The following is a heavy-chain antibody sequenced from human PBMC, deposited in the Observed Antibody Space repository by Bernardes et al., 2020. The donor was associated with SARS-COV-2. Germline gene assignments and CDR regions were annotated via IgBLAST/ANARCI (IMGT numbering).Heavy chain of an antibody. Sequence: SETLSLTCAVYGGSFSGYYWSWIRQPPGKGLEWIGEINHSGSTNYNPSLKSRVTISVDTSKNQFSLKLSSVTAADTAVYYCARGVVTNYCSSTSCPWGRYMDVWGKGTTVTVSS. CDR2: INHSGST. V-gene: IGHV4-34*01. D-gene: IGHD2-2*01. J-gene: IGHJ6*03. CDR3: ARGVVTNYCSSTSCPWGRYMDV. CDR1: GGSFSGYY.